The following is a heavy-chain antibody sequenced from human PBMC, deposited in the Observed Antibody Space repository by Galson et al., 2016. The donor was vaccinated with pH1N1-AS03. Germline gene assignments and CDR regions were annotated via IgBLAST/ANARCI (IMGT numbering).Heavy chain of an antibody. V-gene: IGHV3-30*01. CDR2: VSYDGSNK. CDR1: GFTLSHYG. J-gene: IGHJ5*02. Sequence: SLRLSCAASGFTLSHYGMHWVRQAPGKGLECVAVVSYDGSNKYYGDSVKGRFTISRDNSKNTLFLQVNGLRLEDTGVYYCARESRGVGAIEVGFDPWGQGTLVTVSS. D-gene: IGHD1-26*01. CDR3: ARESRGVGAIEVGFDP.